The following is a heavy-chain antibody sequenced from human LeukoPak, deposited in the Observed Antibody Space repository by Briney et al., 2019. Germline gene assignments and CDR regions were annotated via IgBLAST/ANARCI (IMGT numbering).Heavy chain of an antibody. J-gene: IGHJ4*02. CDR2: ISGSADST. Sequence: GGSLRLSCAASGFTFSNYAMTWVRQAPGKGLEWVSGISGSADSTYYAESVKGRFTISRDNSKNTLYLQMNSLRAEDTAVYYCAKDRNWNYVSDLDYWGQGTLVTVSS. CDR3: AKDRNWNYVSDLDY. V-gene: IGHV3-23*01. D-gene: IGHD1-7*01. CDR1: GFTFSNYA.